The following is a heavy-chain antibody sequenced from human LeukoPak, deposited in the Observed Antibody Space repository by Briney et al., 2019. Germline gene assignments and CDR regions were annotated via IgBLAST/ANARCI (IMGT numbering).Heavy chain of an antibody. J-gene: IGHJ4*02. Sequence: ASVKLSRNSSGYTFTVCYMYWGRDPPGQGLELMGWLTPNSGGTNYEQKFEERVTMTRNTSISTGYMEPSRRRSDDTAVHYCGRVRGTSCYIHWGQGTLVTVSS. D-gene: IGHD2-2*02. CDR3: GRVRGTSCYIH. V-gene: IGHV1-2*02. CDR1: GYTFTVCY. CDR2: LTPNSGGT.